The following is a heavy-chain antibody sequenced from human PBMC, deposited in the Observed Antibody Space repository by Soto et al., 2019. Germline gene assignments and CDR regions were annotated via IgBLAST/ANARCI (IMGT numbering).Heavy chain of an antibody. CDR3: ARVVPGAEAWFGS. J-gene: IGHJ5*01. V-gene: IGHV1-18*01. D-gene: IGHD2-2*01. CDR2: ISLYSDGT. CDR1: GYTFSNYG. Sequence: GASVKVSCKTSGYTFSNYGITWVRQAPGQPLEWLGWISLYSDGTNYAQKFQGRVSMTTDTPTTTAYMELRSLRSDDTAVYYCARVVPGAEAWFGSWGQGTLVTVSS.